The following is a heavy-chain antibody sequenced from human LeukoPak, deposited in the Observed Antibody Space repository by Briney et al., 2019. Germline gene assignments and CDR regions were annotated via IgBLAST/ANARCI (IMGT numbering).Heavy chain of an antibody. CDR1: GFTFSTYT. CDR2: ISSSSSYI. Sequence: GGSLRLSCVASGFTFSTYTMNWVRQAPGKGLEWVSSISSSSSYIYYADSVKGRFTISRDNAKNSLYLQMNSLRAEDTAVYYCARDPDYYGSGSYERGDYWGQRTEVTLSS. J-gene: IGHJ4*02. V-gene: IGHV3-21*01. D-gene: IGHD3-10*01. CDR3: ARDPDYYGSGSYERGDY.